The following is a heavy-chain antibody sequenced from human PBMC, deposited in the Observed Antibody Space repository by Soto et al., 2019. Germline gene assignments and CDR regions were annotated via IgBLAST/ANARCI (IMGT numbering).Heavy chain of an antibody. CDR1: GYSFTSYW. CDR2: IDPSDSYT. V-gene: IGHV5-10-1*01. CDR3: ARQVVALRYYDYYGMDV. Sequence: GKSLKISCKGSGYSFTSYWISWVRQMPGKGLEWMGRIDPSDSYTNYSPSFQGHVTISADKSISTAYLQWSSLKASETAMDYCARQVVALRYYDYYGMDVWGQGTKVTV. D-gene: IGHD2-2*01. J-gene: IGHJ6*02.